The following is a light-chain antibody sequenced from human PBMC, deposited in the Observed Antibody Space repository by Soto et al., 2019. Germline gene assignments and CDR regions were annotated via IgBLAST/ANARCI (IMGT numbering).Light chain of an antibody. V-gene: IGLV2-8*01. CDR1: SGDVGGYNY. J-gene: IGLJ1*01. CDR2: EVT. CDR3: SSYGGNNIYV. Sequence: QSVLTQPPSASGSPGQSVTISCTGTSGDVGGYNYVSWYQQHPGKAPKLMIYEVTKRPSGVPDRFSASKSGNTASLTVSGLQAEDEADYYCSSYGGNNIYVSGSGTKVTVL.